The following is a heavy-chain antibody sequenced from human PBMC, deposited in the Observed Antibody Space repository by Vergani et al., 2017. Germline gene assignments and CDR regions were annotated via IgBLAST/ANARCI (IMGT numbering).Heavy chain of an antibody. V-gene: IGHV3-66*02. D-gene: IGHD3-10*01. J-gene: IGHJ4*02. Sequence: EVQLVESGGGLVQPGGSLRLSCTASGFAVNSNYMSWVRQAPGRGLEWVSVIYLGGTTFYADSVEGRFTISRDDSKNTLYLQMDSLRTEDTAVYYCAMDPENYGSGIPRLNFWGQGTLVIVSS. CDR2: IYLGGTT. CDR3: AMDPENYGSGIPRLNF. CDR1: GFAVNSNY.